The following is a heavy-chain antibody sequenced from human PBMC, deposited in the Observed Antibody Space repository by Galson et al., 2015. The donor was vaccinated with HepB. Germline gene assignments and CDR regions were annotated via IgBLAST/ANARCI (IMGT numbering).Heavy chain of an antibody. CDR2: ISAYNGNT. J-gene: IGHJ6*02. CDR1: GYTFTSYG. D-gene: IGHD1-20*01. CDR3: AREMVGITGTTSRIGYYYYGMDV. V-gene: IGHV1-18*04. Sequence: SVKVSCKASGYTFTSYGISWVRQAPGQGLEWMGWISAYNGNTNYAPKLQGRVTMTTDTSTSTAYMELRSLRSDDTAVYYWAREMVGITGTTSRIGYYYYGMDVWGQGTTVTVSS.